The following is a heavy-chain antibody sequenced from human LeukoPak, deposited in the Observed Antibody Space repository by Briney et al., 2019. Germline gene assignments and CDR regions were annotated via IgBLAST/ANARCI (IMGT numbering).Heavy chain of an antibody. CDR1: GASISSGSYY. Sequence: PSETLSLTCTVSGASISSGSYYWTWIRQPAGKGLEWIGRMHSSGRTSYSPSLKSRVTISVDTSKNQFSLKLSSVTAADTAVYYCAKSSYSIFDYWGQGTLVTVSS. V-gene: IGHV4-61*02. J-gene: IGHJ4*02. CDR2: MHSSGRT. CDR3: AKSSYSIFDY. D-gene: IGHD5-18*01.